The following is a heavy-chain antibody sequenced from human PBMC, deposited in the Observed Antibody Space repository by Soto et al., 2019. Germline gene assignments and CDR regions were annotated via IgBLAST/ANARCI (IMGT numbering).Heavy chain of an antibody. CDR3: ASGDYYDSSGPDY. J-gene: IGHJ4*02. D-gene: IGHD3-22*01. Sequence: QVQLVESGGGVVQPGRSLRLSCAASGFTFSSYAMHWVRQAPGKGLEWVAVISYDGSNKYYADSVKGRFTISRDNSKNTLYLEMNSLRAEDTAVYYCASGDYYDSSGPDYWGQGTLVTVSS. CDR1: GFTFSSYA. V-gene: IGHV3-30-3*01. CDR2: ISYDGSNK.